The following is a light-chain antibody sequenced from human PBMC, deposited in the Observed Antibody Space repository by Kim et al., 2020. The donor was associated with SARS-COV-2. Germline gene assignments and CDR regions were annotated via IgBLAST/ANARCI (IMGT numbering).Light chain of an antibody. Sequence: SSELTQDPVVSVALGQTVRITCQGDSLRSYFASWYQQKPGQAPVLVIYGKNNRPSGIPDRFSGSSSGNTASLTITGAQAEDEADYYCSSRDSSGKHHWVF. J-gene: IGLJ3*02. CDR2: GKN. V-gene: IGLV3-19*01. CDR1: SLRSYF. CDR3: SSRDSSGKHHWV.